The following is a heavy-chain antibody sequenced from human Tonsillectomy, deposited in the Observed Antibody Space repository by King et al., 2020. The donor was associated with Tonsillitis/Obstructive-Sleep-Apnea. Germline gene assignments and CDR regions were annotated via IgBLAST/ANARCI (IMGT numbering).Heavy chain of an antibody. CDR2: IIPIFGTA. CDR3: ARYRLATTNYYYYYYMDV. D-gene: IGHD4-11*01. V-gene: IGHV1-69*01. Sequence: VQLVESGAEVKKPGSSVKVSCKASGGTFSSYAISWVRQAPGQGLEWMRGIIPIFGTANYAQKFQGRVTITADESTSTAYMELSSLRSEDTAVYYCARYRLATTNYYYYYYMDVWGKGTTVTVSS. CDR1: GGTFSSYA. J-gene: IGHJ6*03.